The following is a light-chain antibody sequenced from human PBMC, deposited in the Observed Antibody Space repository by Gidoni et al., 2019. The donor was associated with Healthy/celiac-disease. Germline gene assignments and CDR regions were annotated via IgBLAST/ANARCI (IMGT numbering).Light chain of an antibody. CDR1: QSISSY. CDR2: AAS. Sequence: DIQMTQSPSSLSASVGDRVTITCRASQSISSYLNWYQQNPGEAPKLLIYAASSLQSGVPSRFSGSGSGTDFTLTISSLQPEDFATYYCQQSYSTPYTFGQGTKLEIK. CDR3: QQSYSTPYT. V-gene: IGKV1-39*01. J-gene: IGKJ2*01.